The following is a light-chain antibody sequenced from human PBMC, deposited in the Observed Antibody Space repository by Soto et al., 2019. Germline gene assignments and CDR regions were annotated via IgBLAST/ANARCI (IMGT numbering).Light chain of an antibody. CDR3: QQYYSTPVT. CDR1: QSVLYSSNNKNY. J-gene: IGKJ2*01. CDR2: WAS. Sequence: DIVMTQSPDSLAVSLGERATINCKSSQSVLYSSNNKNYLAWYQQKPGQPPKLLIYWASTRDSGVPDRFSGSGSGTHFTLTVSGLQAEDVAVYYSQQYYSTPVTFGQGTKLEIK. V-gene: IGKV4-1*01.